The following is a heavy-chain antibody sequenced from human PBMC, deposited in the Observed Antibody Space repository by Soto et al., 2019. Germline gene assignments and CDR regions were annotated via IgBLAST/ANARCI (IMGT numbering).Heavy chain of an antibody. Sequence: PSETLSLTCTVSGGSISSGDYYWSWIRQPPGKGLEWIGYIYYSGSTYYNPSLKSRVTISVDTSKNQFSLKLSSVTAADTAVYYCARTFFGSEDGYDYESWFDPWGQGTLVTVSS. CDR3: ARTFFGSEDGYDYESWFDP. J-gene: IGHJ5*02. D-gene: IGHD5-12*01. CDR1: GGSISSGDYY. V-gene: IGHV4-30-4*01. CDR2: IYYSGST.